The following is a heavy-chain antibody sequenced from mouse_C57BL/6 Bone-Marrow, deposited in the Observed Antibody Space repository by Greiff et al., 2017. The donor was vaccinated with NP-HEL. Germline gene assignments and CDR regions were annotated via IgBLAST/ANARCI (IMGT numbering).Heavy chain of an antibody. Sequence: EVKVVESGGDLVKPGGSLKLSCAASGFTFSSYGMSWVRQTPDKRLEWVATISSGGSYTYYPDSVKGRFTISRDNAKNTLYLQMSSLKSDDTAVYYCARHDYDAVGYWGQGTSVTVSS. J-gene: IGHJ4*01. V-gene: IGHV5-6*01. CDR2: ISSGGSYT. CDR3: ARHDYDAVGY. CDR1: GFTFSSYG.